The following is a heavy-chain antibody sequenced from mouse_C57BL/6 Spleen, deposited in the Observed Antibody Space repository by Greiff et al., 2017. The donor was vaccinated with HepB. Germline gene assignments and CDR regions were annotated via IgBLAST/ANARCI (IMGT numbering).Heavy chain of an antibody. V-gene: IGHV1-82*01. CDR2: IYPGDGDT. J-gene: IGHJ2*01. D-gene: IGHD2-4*01. CDR3: ARSGDVLYYDYAFDY. Sequence: QVQLQQSGPELVKPGASVKISCKASGYAFSSSWMNWVKQRPGKGLEWIGRIYPGDGDTNYNGKFKGKATLTADKSSSTAYMQLSSLTSEDSAVYCCARSGDVLYYDYAFDYWGQGTTLTVSS. CDR1: GYAFSSSW.